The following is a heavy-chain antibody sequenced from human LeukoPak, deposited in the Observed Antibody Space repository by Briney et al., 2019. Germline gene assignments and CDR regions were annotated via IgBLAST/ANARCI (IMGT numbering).Heavy chain of an antibody. CDR2: IYYSGNT. CDR3: ARHLNTAMVKAHFDY. J-gene: IGHJ4*02. Sequence: SATLSLTCTVSGGSIRSYYWSWTRQPPGKGLDWIAYIYYSGNTNYNPPLKSRVTISLDTSKSQFSLKLSSVTAADTAVYYCARHLNTAMVKAHFDYWGQGTLVTVSS. V-gene: IGHV4-59*08. D-gene: IGHD5-18*01. CDR1: GGSIRSYY.